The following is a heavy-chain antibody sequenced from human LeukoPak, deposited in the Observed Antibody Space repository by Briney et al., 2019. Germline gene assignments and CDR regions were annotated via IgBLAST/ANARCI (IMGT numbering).Heavy chain of an antibody. Sequence: GASVKVSCKASGGTFSSYTISWVRQAPGQGLEWMGRINAGNGNTKYSQKFQGRVTMTEDTSTDTAYMELSSLRSEDTAVYYCATARDSGSFGDGYYFDYWGQGTLVTVSS. J-gene: IGHJ4*02. CDR1: GGTFSSYT. CDR3: ATARDSGSFGDGYYFDY. D-gene: IGHD1-26*01. CDR2: INAGNGNT. V-gene: IGHV1-69*08.